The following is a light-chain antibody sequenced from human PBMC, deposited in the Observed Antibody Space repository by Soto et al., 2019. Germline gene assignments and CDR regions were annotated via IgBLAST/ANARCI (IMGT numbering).Light chain of an antibody. CDR1: QGITNW. CDR3: QQYNNWPRT. V-gene: IGKV1-12*01. J-gene: IGKJ1*01. CDR2: AAS. Sequence: DIQMTQSPPSVSASVGDRVTITCRASQGITNWLAWYQQKPGKAPKLLIYAASTRATDIPARFSGSGSGTEFTLTISSLQSEDFAVYDCQQYNNWPRTFGQGTKVAIK.